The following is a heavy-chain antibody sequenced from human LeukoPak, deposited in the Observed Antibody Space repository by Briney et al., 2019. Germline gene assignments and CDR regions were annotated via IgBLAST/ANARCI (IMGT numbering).Heavy chain of an antibody. D-gene: IGHD3-10*01. J-gene: IGHJ4*02. Sequence: ASVKVSCKASGYTFTSHTIHWARQAPGQRLEWMEWINAGNDNTEYSQRFQGRVTITRDTSASTAYMELSSLRSEDTAVYYCARDRYYGSGNYNYFDYWGQGTLVTVSS. CDR1: GYTFTSHT. V-gene: IGHV1-3*01. CDR3: ARDRYYGSGNYNYFDY. CDR2: INAGNDNT.